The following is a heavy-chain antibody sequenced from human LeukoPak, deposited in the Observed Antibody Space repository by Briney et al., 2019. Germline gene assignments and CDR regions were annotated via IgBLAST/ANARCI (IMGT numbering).Heavy chain of an antibody. CDR3: AREAYNWNIDVFDI. D-gene: IGHD1/OR15-1a*01. V-gene: IGHV3-21*01. CDR1: GFTFSNYN. J-gene: IGHJ3*02. CDR2: ISSSSSYI. Sequence: GGSLRLSCAASGFTFSNYNMNWVRQAPGKGLEWVSSISSSSSYIYYADSVKGRFTISRDNAKNSLNLQMNSLRAEDTAVYYCAREAYNWNIDVFDIWGQGTLVTVSS.